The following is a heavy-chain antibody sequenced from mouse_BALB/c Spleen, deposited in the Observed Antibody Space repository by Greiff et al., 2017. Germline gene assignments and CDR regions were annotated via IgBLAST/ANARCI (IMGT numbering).Heavy chain of an antibody. CDR2: IWSGGST. J-gene: IGHJ3*01. Sequence: QVQLKQSGPGLVQPSQSLSITCTVSGFPLTSYGVHWVRQSPGKGLEWLGVIWSGGSTDYNAAFISRLSISKDNSKSQVFFKMNSLQANDTAIYYCARHYYGSSYHAWFAYWGQGTLVTVSA. V-gene: IGHV2-2*02. D-gene: IGHD1-1*01. CDR3: ARHYYGSSYHAWFAY. CDR1: GFPLTSYG.